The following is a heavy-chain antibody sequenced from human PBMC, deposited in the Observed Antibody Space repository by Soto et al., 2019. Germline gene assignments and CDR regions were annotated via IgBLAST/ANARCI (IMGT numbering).Heavy chain of an antibody. CDR2: MSYDGSNK. CDR3: ARAYRDYYYGMDV. Sequence: VQLVESGGGLVKPGGSLRLSCAASGITFSTHSMNWVRQAPGKGLEWVAVMSYDGSNKYFADSVKGRFTISRDNSKNSLYVQMNSLRAEDTAVYYCARAYRDYYYGMDVWGQGTTVTVSS. J-gene: IGHJ6*02. D-gene: IGHD4-4*01. CDR1: GITFSTHS. V-gene: IGHV3-30*03.